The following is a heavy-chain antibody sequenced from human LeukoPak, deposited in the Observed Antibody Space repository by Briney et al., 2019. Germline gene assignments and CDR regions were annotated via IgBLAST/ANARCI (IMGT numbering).Heavy chain of an antibody. D-gene: IGHD3-22*01. J-gene: IGHJ5*02. V-gene: IGHV5-51*01. Sequence: GESLKISCQASGYTFRNYWIGWVRQMPGKGLEWMGIIYPGQFDIRYNPSFQGQVTISADKSISTAYLQWSSLQASDTAIYYCARAPLDSSGNHWGVWFDPWGQGTLVTVSS. CDR2: IYPGQFDI. CDR3: ARAPLDSSGNHWGVWFDP. CDR1: GYTFRNYW.